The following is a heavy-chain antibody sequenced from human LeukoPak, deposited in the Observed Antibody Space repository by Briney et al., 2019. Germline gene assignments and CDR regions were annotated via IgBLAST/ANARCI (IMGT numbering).Heavy chain of an antibody. V-gene: IGHV4-59*12. CDR2: IFYSGST. J-gene: IGHJ3*02. D-gene: IGHD3-10*01. CDR3: AKSNGYGLVDI. Sequence: PSETLSLTCTVSGGSIRSYYWSWIRQPPGKGLEWIGNIFYSGSTYYSPSLRSRVTISLDTSRNQFSLKLNSVTAADTAVYYCAKSNGYGLVDIWGQGTMVTVSS. CDR1: GGSIRSYY.